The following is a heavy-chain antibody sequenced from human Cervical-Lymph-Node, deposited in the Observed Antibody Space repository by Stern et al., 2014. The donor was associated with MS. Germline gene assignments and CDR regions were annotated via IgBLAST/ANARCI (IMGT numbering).Heavy chain of an antibody. CDR3: ARDYSNYFDY. Sequence: VQLVESGGGLIQPGGSLRLSCVASGFTVSSNYLTWVRQAPGKGLEWVSSFYSGGLPSYADSVKGRFTISTDNSRNTVYLQMNNLRAEDTAIYYCARDYSNYFDYWGQGTRVTVSS. D-gene: IGHD4-11*01. CDR1: GFTVSSNY. J-gene: IGHJ4*02. CDR2: FYSGGLP. V-gene: IGHV3-53*01.